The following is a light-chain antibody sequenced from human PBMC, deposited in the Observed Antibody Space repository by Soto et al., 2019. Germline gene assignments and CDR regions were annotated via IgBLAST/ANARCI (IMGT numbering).Light chain of an antibody. CDR3: QHYNSYSEA. CDR2: KAS. CDR1: QTISSW. J-gene: IGKJ1*01. Sequence: DIQMTQSPSTLSGSGGDIVTNTCRASQTISSWLAWYQQKPGKAPKLLIYKASTLKSGVPSRFSGSGSGTEFTLTISSLQPDDFATYYCQHYNSYSEAFGQGTKV. V-gene: IGKV1-5*03.